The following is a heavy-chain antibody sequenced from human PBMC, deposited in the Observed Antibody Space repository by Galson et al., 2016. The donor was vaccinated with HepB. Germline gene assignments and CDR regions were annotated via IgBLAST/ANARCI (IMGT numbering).Heavy chain of an antibody. CDR3: ARVRDGYNSYFYYGMDV. V-gene: IGHV1-69*13. J-gene: IGHJ6*02. Sequence: SVKVSCKASGGTFNSYAISWVRQAPGQGLEWMGGIIPLYGTANSAQKFQGRVTIIVDESTSTAYMELSSLRSEDTAMYYCARVRDGYNSYFYYGMDVWGQGTTVTVSS. D-gene: IGHD5-24*01. CDR1: GGTFNSYA. CDR2: IIPLYGTA.